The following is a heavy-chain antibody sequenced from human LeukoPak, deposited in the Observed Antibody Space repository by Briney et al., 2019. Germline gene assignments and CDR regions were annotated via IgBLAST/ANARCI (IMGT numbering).Heavy chain of an antibody. CDR2: INESGTT. Sequence: SETLSLTCAVFGGSFSGYYWTWVRQAPGKGLEWIGEINESGTTNYNASLNNRATISVDTSKNQFSLKLTSLTAADTAVFYCARALMTLVRGVPRTTWFHPWGQGTLVTVSS. V-gene: IGHV4-34*01. CDR3: ARALMTLVRGVPRTTWFHP. D-gene: IGHD3-10*01. J-gene: IGHJ5*02. CDR1: GGSFSGYY.